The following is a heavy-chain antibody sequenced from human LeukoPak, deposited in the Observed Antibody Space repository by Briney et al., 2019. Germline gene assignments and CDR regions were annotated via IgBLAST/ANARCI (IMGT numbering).Heavy chain of an antibody. CDR1: EFTFSSYE. Sequence: GGSLRLSCAASEFTFSSYEMNWVRQAPGKGLEWVSYISSSGSTIYYADSVKGRFTISRDNAKNSLYLQMNSPRAEDTAVYYCARAGIVGATKLEYWGQGTLVTVSS. V-gene: IGHV3-48*03. CDR2: ISSSGSTI. D-gene: IGHD1-26*01. CDR3: ARAGIVGATKLEY. J-gene: IGHJ4*02.